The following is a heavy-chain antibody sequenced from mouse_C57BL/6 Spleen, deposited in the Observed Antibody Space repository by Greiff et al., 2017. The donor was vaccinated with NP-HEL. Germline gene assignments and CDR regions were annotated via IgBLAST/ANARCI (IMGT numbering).Heavy chain of an antibody. CDR1: GFTFSSYT. D-gene: IGHD3-3*01. J-gene: IGHJ2*01. V-gene: IGHV5-9*01. Sequence: EVKLVESGGGLVKPGGSLKLSCAASGFTFSSYTMSWVRQTPEKRLEWVATISGGGGNTYYPDSVKGRFTISRDNAKNTLYLQMSSLRSEDTALYYCARLGTRYFDYWGKGTTLTVSS. CDR3: ARLGTRYFDY. CDR2: ISGGGGNT.